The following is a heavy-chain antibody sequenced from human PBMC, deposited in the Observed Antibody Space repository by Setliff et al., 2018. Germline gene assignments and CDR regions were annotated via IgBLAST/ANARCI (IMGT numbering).Heavy chain of an antibody. D-gene: IGHD3-22*01. V-gene: IGHV4-61*02. CDR1: GGSISSGDHY. CDR3: ARGLSYYDSSGSHKWDAFDI. J-gene: IGHJ3*02. Sequence: SETLSLTCTVSGGSISSGDHYWSWIRQPAGKGLEWIGRIHASGSTNYNPSLKSRVTISVDTSKNQFSLKLSSVTAADTAMYYCARGLSYYDSSGSHKWDAFDIWGQGTMVTVSS. CDR2: IHASGST.